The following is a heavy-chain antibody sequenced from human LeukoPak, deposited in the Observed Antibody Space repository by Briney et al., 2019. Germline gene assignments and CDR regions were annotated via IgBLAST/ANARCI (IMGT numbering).Heavy chain of an antibody. CDR3: AKGQRTYYDFWSGYFDY. CDR2: ISGSGGST. Sequence: GGSLRLSCAASGFTFSSYAMSWVRQAPGKGLEWVSAISGSGGSTYYADSVKGRFTISRDNSKNTLYLQMNSLRAEDTAVYYCAKGQRTYYDFWSGYFDYWGQGTLVTVSS. CDR1: GFTFSSYA. V-gene: IGHV3-23*01. D-gene: IGHD3-3*01. J-gene: IGHJ4*02.